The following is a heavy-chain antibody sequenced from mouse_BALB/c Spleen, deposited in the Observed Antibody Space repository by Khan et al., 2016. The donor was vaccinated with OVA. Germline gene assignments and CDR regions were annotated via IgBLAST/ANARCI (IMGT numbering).Heavy chain of an antibody. CDR3: ARVGPYHGNYGALFAY. J-gene: IGHJ3*01. Sequence: QVQLQQSGAELARPGASVKMSCKASGYTFTSYTIHWVKQRPGQGLEWIGYINPSSGYSNYNQKFRDKATLTADKYSSTVYMQLSSLTSEDSAVYYCARVGPYHGNYGALFAYWGQGTLVTVSA. CDR2: INPSSGYS. D-gene: IGHD2-10*01. CDR1: GYTFTSYT. V-gene: IGHV1-4*01.